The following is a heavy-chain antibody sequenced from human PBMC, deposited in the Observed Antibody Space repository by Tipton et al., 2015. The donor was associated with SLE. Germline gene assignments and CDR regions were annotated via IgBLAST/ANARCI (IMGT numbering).Heavy chain of an antibody. V-gene: IGHV3-23*03. D-gene: IGHD3-3*01. CDR1: GFTVSSKY. Sequence: QLVQSGGGLVQPGGSLRLYCTASGFTVSSKYMSWVSQAPGKGLEWLSVIYKDDSPIHYADSVKGRFTISRDNSKSTLYLQMNSLRPEDTAVYYCVPTGLEWGQGTLVTVSS. CDR3: VPTGLE. CDR2: IYKDDSPI. J-gene: IGHJ4*02.